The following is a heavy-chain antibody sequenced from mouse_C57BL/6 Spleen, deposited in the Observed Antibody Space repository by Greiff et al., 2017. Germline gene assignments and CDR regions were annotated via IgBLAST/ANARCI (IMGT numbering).Heavy chain of an antibody. Sequence: DVMLVESGGGLVQPGGSLSLSCAASGFTFTDYSMSWVRQPPGKALEWLGFIRNKANGYTTEYSASVKGRFTISRDNSQSILYLQMNALRAEDSATYYCERYTGTEGFAYWGQGTLVTVSA. D-gene: IGHD3-3*01. V-gene: IGHV7-3*01. CDR2: IRNKANGYTT. CDR1: GFTFTDYS. J-gene: IGHJ3*01. CDR3: ERYTGTEGFAY.